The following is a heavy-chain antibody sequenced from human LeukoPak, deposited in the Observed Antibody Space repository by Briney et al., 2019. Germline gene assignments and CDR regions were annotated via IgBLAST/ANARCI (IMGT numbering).Heavy chain of an antibody. CDR1: GGSISSYY. Sequence: SETLSLTCTVSGGSISSYYWSWIRQPPGKGLEWIGYIYYSGSTNYNPSLMSRVTILVDTSKNQFSLKLSSVTAADTALYYCARVTRVYNYGSDFWGQGTLVTVSS. D-gene: IGHD5-18*01. V-gene: IGHV4-59*01. CDR3: ARVTRVYNYGSDF. CDR2: IYYSGST. J-gene: IGHJ4*02.